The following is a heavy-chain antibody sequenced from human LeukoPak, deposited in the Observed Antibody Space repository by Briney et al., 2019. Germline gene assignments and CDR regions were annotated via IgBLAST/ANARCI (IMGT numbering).Heavy chain of an antibody. V-gene: IGHV3-66*01. CDR2: IYSGGST. CDR3: ARDTRTNYYDSSSPLDY. J-gene: IGHJ4*02. D-gene: IGHD3-22*01. CDR1: GLTVSRNY. Sequence: GGSLRLSCAASGLTVSRNYMSWVRQAPGKGLEWVSVIYSGGSTYYADSVKGRFTISRDNSKNTLYLQMNSLRAEDTAVYYCARDTRTNYYDSSSPLDYWGQGTLVTVSS.